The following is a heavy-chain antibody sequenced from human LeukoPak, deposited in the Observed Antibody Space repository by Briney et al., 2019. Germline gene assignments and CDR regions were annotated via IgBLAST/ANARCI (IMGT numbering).Heavy chain of an antibody. CDR1: GFTLNSTA. J-gene: IGHJ4*02. CDR2: ISRMGVTT. D-gene: IGHD2-2*01. CDR3: AKEEVPNDY. V-gene: IGHV3-23*01. Sequence: PGGSLRLSCAVSGFTLNSTAMCWVRQAPGKGLEWVSGISRMGVTTYYADSVKGRFTISRDTSKNTLDLQMNTLRPEDTAVYYCAKEEVPNDYWGQGTLVTVSS.